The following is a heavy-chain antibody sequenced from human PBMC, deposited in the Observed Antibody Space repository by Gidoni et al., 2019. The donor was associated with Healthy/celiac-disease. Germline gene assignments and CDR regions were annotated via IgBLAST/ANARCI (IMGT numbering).Heavy chain of an antibody. V-gene: IGHV4-59*01. CDR3: ARVYSSGSSDWFDP. CDR2: IYYSGST. CDR1: GGSISSYY. J-gene: IGHJ5*02. D-gene: IGHD6-19*01. Sequence: QVQLQESGPGLVKPSETLSLTCTVAGGSISSYYWSWIRQPPGKGLEWIGYIYYSGSTNYNPSLKSRVTISVDTSKNQCSLKLSSVTAADTAVYYCARVYSSGSSDWFDPWGQGTLVTVSS.